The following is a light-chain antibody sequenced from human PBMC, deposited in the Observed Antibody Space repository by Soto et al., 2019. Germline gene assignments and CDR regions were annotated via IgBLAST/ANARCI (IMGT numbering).Light chain of an antibody. CDR1: RSFASSY. CDR3: QHYDSSPPYT. V-gene: IGKV3-20*01. J-gene: IGKJ2*01. Sequence: EIVLTQSPVTLSLSPGDRATLSCRASRSFASSYLGWYQQKPGQAPRLIIYAASTRATGIPDRFSGSGSATDFTLTISRLESEDAAVYYCQHYDSSPPYTFGQGTKLEIK. CDR2: AAS.